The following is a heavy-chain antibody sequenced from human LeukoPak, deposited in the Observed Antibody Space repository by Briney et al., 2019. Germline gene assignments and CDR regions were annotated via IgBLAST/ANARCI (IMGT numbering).Heavy chain of an antibody. J-gene: IGHJ6*03. CDR3: ARSARFNYFYMDV. CDR2: IYASGSI. Sequence: SETLSLTCSVSGASVTNFYWTWIRQPAGKGLEYIGRIYASGSIDYNPSLKSRVTLSVDSSNNQFSLNLTSVTAADTALYYCARSARFNYFYMDVWGKGTSVTLSS. V-gene: IGHV4-4*07. D-gene: IGHD2-15*01. CDR1: GASVTNFY.